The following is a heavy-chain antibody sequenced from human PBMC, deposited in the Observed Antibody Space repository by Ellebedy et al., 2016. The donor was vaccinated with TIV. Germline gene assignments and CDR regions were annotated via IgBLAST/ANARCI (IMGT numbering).Heavy chain of an antibody. D-gene: IGHD6-19*01. J-gene: IGHJ4*02. CDR2: ISHDGSSQ. CDR1: GFTFDSYA. V-gene: IGHV3-30-3*01. Sequence: PGGSLRLSCVASGFTFDSYAMHWVRQAPGKGLEWVAVISHDGSSQYYADSVKGRFTFSRDNSITTVYLEMNSLRAEDTALYYCARDLDKSSGWYGGAAYWGQGTQVTVSS. CDR3: ARDLDKSSGWYGGAAY.